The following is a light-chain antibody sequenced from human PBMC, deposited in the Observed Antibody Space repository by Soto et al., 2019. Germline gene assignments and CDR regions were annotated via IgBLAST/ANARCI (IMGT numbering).Light chain of an antibody. Sequence: DTQVTQSPSFLSASVGDRVTITCRASQDTSRSLGWYQQKPGKAPKHLIYAASTLHSGVPSRFSGSGSGTEFTLTISSLQPEDFATYYCQQLYTYPLTFGGGTKVDIK. CDR1: QDTSRS. CDR3: QQLYTYPLT. CDR2: AAS. V-gene: IGKV1-9*01. J-gene: IGKJ4*02.